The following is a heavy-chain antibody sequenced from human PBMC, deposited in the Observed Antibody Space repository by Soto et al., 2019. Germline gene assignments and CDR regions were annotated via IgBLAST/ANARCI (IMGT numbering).Heavy chain of an antibody. CDR1: GYTFTNYG. CDR3: ARAGGYYYDSSGYYLHH. Sequence: QVQLVQSGAEVKKPGASVKVSCKASGYTFTNYGINWARQAPGQGLEWMGWISGYNGNTNYAQKLQGRVTMTTDTSXSXAYMELRSLRSDDTAVYYCARAGGYYYDSSGYYLHHWGQGTLVTVSS. J-gene: IGHJ1*01. V-gene: IGHV1-18*01. D-gene: IGHD3-22*01. CDR2: ISGYNGNT.